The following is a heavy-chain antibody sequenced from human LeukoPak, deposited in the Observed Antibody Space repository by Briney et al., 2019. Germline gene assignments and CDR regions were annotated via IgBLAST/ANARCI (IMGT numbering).Heavy chain of an antibody. CDR2: ISWNSGSI. Sequence: GRSLRLSCAASGFTFDDYAMHWVRQGPGKGLEWVSGISWNSGSIGYADSVKGRFTISRDNAKNSLYLQMNSLRAEDTALYYCARGASYYYGSGSYSVNYFDYWGQGTLVTVSS. D-gene: IGHD3-10*01. V-gene: IGHV3-9*01. CDR3: ARGASYYYGSGSYSVNYFDY. CDR1: GFTFDDYA. J-gene: IGHJ4*02.